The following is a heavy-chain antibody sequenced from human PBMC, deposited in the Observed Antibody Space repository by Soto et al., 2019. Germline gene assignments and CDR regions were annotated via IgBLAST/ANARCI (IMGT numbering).Heavy chain of an antibody. Sequence: ASETLSLTCTVSGGSISSYYWSWIRQPPGKGLEWIGYIYYSGSTNYNPSLKSRVTISVDTSKNQFSLKLSSVTAADTAVYYCARLTDYGDYVDAFDIWGQGTMVTVSS. D-gene: IGHD4-17*01. CDR1: GGSISSYY. CDR2: IYYSGST. J-gene: IGHJ3*02. CDR3: ARLTDYGDYVDAFDI. V-gene: IGHV4-59*08.